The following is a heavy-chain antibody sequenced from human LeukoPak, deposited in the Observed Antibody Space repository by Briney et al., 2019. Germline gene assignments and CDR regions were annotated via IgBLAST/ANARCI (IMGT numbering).Heavy chain of an antibody. D-gene: IGHD3-3*01. CDR2: ISSSSSYI. V-gene: IGHV3-21*01. J-gene: IGHJ6*03. CDR3: ARDSGYDFWSGYQYYYYYYMDV. CDR1: GFTFSSYS. Sequence: GGSLRLSCAASGFTFSSYSMNWVRQAPGKGLEWVSSISSSSSYIYYADSVKGRFTISRDNAKNSLYLQMNSLRAEDTAVYYCARDSGYDFWSGYQYYYYYYMDVWGKGTTVTVSS.